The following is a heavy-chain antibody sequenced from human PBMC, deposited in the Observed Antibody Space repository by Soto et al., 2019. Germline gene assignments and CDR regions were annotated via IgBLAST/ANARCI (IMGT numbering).Heavy chain of an antibody. CDR1: EFSFSSYA. Sequence: QVHLVESGGGVGQPGGSLRLSCAASEFSFSSYAMHWIRQAPGKGLEWVAVISFDGNIIPYADSVKGRFIISRDNSKNTLYLQMHSLSGEDTAVYYCARTFDTITYYFDYWGQGTLVTVSS. CDR3: ARTFDTITYYFDY. D-gene: IGHD3-9*01. J-gene: IGHJ4*02. V-gene: IGHV3-30-3*01. CDR2: ISFDGNII.